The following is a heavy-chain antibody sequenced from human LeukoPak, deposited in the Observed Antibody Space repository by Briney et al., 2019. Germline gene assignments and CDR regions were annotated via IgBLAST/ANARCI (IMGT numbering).Heavy chain of an antibody. Sequence: GESLKISCKGSGYSFTTYWITGVRQMPGKGLEWMGRIDPSDSYTNYSPSFQGHVTISADKSISTAYLQRSGLKASDTAMYYCARSPPADQFIDYWGQGTLVTVSS. CDR2: IDPSDSYT. D-gene: IGHD5-24*01. J-gene: IGHJ4*02. V-gene: IGHV5-10-1*01. CDR3: ARSPPADQFIDY. CDR1: GYSFTTYW.